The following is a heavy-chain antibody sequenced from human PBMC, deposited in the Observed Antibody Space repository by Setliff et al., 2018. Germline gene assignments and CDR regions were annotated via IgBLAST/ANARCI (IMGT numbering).Heavy chain of an antibody. J-gene: IGHJ4*02. CDR2: LHTRGST. Sequence: SETLSLTCAVSAGSLSGGSYSWSWIRQPAGKGLEWVGRLHTRGSTIYNPSLKSRGTISVDTSKNQFSLKLSSVTASDTAVYFCASDNTIVGATDYWGQGTLVTVSS. CDR1: AGSLSGGSYS. V-gene: IGHV4-61*02. CDR3: ASDNTIVGATDY. D-gene: IGHD1-26*01.